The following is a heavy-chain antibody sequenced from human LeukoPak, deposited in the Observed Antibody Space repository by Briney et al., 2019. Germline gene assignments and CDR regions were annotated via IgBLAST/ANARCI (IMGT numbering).Heavy chain of an antibody. CDR2: ISYDGSNK. CDR1: GFTFSSYG. CDR3: AGKGLVLRFLEWLDYFDY. J-gene: IGHJ4*02. D-gene: IGHD3-3*01. Sequence: GGSLRLSCAASGFTFSSYGMHWVRQAPGKGLEWVAVISYDGSNKYYADSVKGRFTISRDNSKNTLYLQMNSLRAEDTAVYYCAGKGLVLRFLEWLDYFDYWGQGTLVTVSS. V-gene: IGHV3-30*03.